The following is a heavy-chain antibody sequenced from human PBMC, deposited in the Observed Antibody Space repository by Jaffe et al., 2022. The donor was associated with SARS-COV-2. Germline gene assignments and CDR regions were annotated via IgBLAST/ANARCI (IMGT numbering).Heavy chain of an antibody. CDR2: IHHSGNT. CDR3: TRVRTVAGTKVGSWFDS. V-gene: IGHV4-38-2*02. Sequence: QLQLQESGPGLVKPSETLSLTCTVSGNFISSGYYWGWIRQPPGGGLEWIGSIHHSGNTYNNPSLKSRVTIVTDTSRNQFSLKLASVTSADTAVYYCTRVRTVAGTKVGSWFDSWGQGTLITVSS. CDR1: GNFISSGYY. J-gene: IGHJ5*01. D-gene: IGHD6-19*01.